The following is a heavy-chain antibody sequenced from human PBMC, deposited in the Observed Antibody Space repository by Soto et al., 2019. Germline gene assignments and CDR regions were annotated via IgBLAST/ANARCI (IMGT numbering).Heavy chain of an antibody. CDR2: ISGTGDRT. Sequence: EVQLSESGGGLVQPGGSLRLSCVASGISFSGYAMTWVRKAPGKGLECVSAISGTGDRTFYTETVQGRFTISRDNSQKTLHLEMNSLRVEDTAIYYCARSATGGRYGIVWYLATWGQGALVTVSS. D-gene: IGHD3-16*01. J-gene: IGHJ4*02. CDR3: ARSATGGRYGIVWYLAT. CDR1: GISFSGYA. V-gene: IGHV3-23*01.